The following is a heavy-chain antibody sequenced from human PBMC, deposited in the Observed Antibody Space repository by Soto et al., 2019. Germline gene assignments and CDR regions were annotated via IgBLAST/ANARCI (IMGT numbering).Heavy chain of an antibody. Sequence: SETLSLTCTVSGGSISSYYWSWIRQPPGKGLEWIGYIYYSGSTNYNPSLKSRVTISVDTSKNQFSLKLSSVTAADTAVYYCARGGTYYDILTGYYFDYWGQGTLVTAPQ. CDR3: ARGGTYYDILTGYYFDY. CDR1: GGSISSYY. V-gene: IGHV4-59*12. J-gene: IGHJ4*02. D-gene: IGHD3-9*01. CDR2: IYYSGST.